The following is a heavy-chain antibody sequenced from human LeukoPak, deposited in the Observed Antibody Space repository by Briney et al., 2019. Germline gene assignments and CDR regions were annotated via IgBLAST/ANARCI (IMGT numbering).Heavy chain of an antibody. CDR1: GDSFTSYW. D-gene: IGHD3-9*01. CDR3: ARHLNNDDILLLFDY. CDR2: IYPGDSDT. Sequence: GESLKISCKGSGDSFTSYWIGWVRQMPGKGLEWMGIIYPGDSDTRYSPSFQGQVTISADKSISTAYLQWSSLKASDTAMYYCARHLNNDDILLLFDYWGQGTLVTVSS. J-gene: IGHJ4*02. V-gene: IGHV5-51*01.